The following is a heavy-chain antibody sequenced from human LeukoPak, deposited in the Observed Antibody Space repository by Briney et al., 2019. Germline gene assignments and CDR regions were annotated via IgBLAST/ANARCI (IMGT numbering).Heavy chain of an antibody. V-gene: IGHV4-59*08. D-gene: IGHD5-18*01. J-gene: IGHJ6*02. CDR3: ARWRGYIYGSYGMDV. CDR1: GGSIKSYY. Sequence: SETLSLTCIVSGGSIKSYYWSWIRQPPGKGLEWIGYIYYSGSTTYNPSLKSRVTISVDTSKSQFSLKLSSVTAADTAVYYCARWRGYIYGSYGMDVWGQGTTVTVSS. CDR2: IYYSGST.